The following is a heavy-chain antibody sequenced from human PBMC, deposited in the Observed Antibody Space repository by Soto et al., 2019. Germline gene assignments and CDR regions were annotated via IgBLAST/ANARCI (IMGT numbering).Heavy chain of an antibody. CDR2: IWDDGRDK. Sequence: QVQLLESGGGVVQSGTSLRLSCVASGFTLSGHGMHWVRQAPGKGLEWVSFIWDDGRDKYYADSVEGRFLISRDNSKNTMNLQVKSLRPEDTALYYCVRGATTTGWFDAFDLWGRGTMVTVSS. CDR3: VRGATTTGWFDAFDL. V-gene: IGHV3-33*03. J-gene: IGHJ3*01. D-gene: IGHD6-19*01. CDR1: GFTLSGHG.